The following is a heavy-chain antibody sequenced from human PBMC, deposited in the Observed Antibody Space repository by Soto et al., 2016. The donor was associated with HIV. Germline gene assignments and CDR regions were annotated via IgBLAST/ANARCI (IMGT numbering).Heavy chain of an antibody. CDR1: GYTFTAYY. CDR2: INPXTGVT. V-gene: IGHV1-2*02. D-gene: IGHD6-25*01. J-gene: IGHJ5*02. Sequence: QVQLVQSGAEVKRPGASVKVSCKASGYTFTAYYMHWVRQAPGQGLEWMGWINPXTGVTKYAQNFQGRVTMTGDTSISTAYMELSRLRSDDTAFYYCARLRYSSGMVDPWGQGTLVTVSS. CDR3: ARLRYSSGMVDP.